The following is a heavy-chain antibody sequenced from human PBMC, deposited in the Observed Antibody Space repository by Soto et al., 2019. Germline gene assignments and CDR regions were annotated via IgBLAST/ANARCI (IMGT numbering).Heavy chain of an antibody. CDR1: GFTFSSYA. CDR3: AKDTSYSSSFHYYYYGMDV. V-gene: IGHV3-23*01. CDR2: ISGSGGST. D-gene: IGHD6-13*01. Sequence: GGSLRLSCAASGFTFSSYAMSWVRQAPGKGLEWVSAISGSGGSTYYADSVKGRFTISRDNSKNTLYLQMNSLRAEDTAVYYCAKDTSYSSSFHYYYYGMDVWGQGTTVTVSS. J-gene: IGHJ6*02.